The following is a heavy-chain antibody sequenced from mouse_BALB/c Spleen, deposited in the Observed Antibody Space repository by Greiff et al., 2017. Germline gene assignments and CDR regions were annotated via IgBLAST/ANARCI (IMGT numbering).Heavy chain of an antibody. V-gene: IGHV1S81*02. J-gene: IGHJ1*01. CDR1: GYTFTSYW. D-gene: IGHD3-3*01. CDR2: INPSNGRT. Sequence: QVQLQQPGAELVKPGASVKLSCKASGYTFTSYWMHWVKQRPGQGLEWIGEINPSNGRTNYNEKFKSKATLTVDKSSSTAYMQLSSLTSEDSAVYYCARGTGYFDVWGAGTTVTVSS. CDR3: ARGTGYFDV.